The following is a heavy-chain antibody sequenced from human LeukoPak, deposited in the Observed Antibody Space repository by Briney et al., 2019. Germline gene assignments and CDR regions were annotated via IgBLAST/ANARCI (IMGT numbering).Heavy chain of an antibody. J-gene: IGHJ5*02. Sequence: ASVKVSCKASGYTFTSYYMHWVRQAPGQGLEWTGIINPSGGSTSYAQKFQGRVTMTRDTSTSTVYMELSSLRSEDTAVYYCARDPPGYYDFWSGYESSFWFDPWGQGTLVTVSS. D-gene: IGHD3-3*01. CDR2: INPSGGST. V-gene: IGHV1-46*01. CDR3: ARDPPGYYDFWSGYESSFWFDP. CDR1: GYTFTSYY.